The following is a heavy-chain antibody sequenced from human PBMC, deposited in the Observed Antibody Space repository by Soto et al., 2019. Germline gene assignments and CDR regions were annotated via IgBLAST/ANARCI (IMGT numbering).Heavy chain of an antibody. V-gene: IGHV3-11*01. Sequence: PGGSLRLSCAASGFTFSDYYMSWIRQAPGKGLEWVSYISSSGSTIYYADSVKGRFTISRDNAKNSLYLQMNSLRAEDTAVYYCARDMAVAGTRILYYYYYYYMDVWGKGTTVTVSS. J-gene: IGHJ6*03. D-gene: IGHD6-19*01. CDR2: ISSSGSTI. CDR3: ARDMAVAGTRILYYYYYYYMDV. CDR1: GFTFSDYY.